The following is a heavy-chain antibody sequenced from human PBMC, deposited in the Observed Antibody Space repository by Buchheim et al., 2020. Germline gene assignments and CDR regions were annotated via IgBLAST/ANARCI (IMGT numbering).Heavy chain of an antibody. D-gene: IGHD1-7*01. V-gene: IGHV3-23*04. Sequence: EVQLVESGGGLVQPGGSLRLSCAASGFTFSAYAMNWVRQAPGKGLEWVSSISTSGATTYYADSVKGRFTISRDNSKNTLWLQMNSLRAEDTAIYYCAKVKLGTAPGDLFDYWGQGTL. J-gene: IGHJ4*02. CDR2: ISTSGATT. CDR3: AKVKLGTAPGDLFDY. CDR1: GFTFSAYA.